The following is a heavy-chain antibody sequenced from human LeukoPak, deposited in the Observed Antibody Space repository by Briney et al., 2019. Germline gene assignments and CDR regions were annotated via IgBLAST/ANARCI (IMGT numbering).Heavy chain of an antibody. CDR3: AKALPYCSSTSCYNWFDP. CDR2: ISYDGSNK. CDR1: GFTFSSYG. Sequence: RRSLRLSCAASGFTFSSYGMHWVRQAPGKGLEWVAVISYDGSNKYYADSVKGRFTISRDNSKNTLYLQMNSLRAEDTAVYYCAKALPYCSSTSCYNWFDPWGQGTLVTVSS. D-gene: IGHD2-2*01. V-gene: IGHV3-30*18. J-gene: IGHJ5*02.